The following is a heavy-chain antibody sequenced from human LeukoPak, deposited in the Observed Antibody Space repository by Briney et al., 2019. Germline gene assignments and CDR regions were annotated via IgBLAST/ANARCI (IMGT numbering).Heavy chain of an antibody. D-gene: IGHD4-17*01. J-gene: IGHJ4*02. Sequence: GGSLRLSCAASGFTFSSYSMNWVRQAPGKGLEWVSSISSSSSYIYYADSVKGRFTISRDNAKNSPYLQMNSLRAEDTAVYYCAKAQTDHGDPVHYWGQGTLVTVSS. CDR3: AKAQTDHGDPVHY. CDR2: ISSSSSYI. V-gene: IGHV3-21*01. CDR1: GFTFSSYS.